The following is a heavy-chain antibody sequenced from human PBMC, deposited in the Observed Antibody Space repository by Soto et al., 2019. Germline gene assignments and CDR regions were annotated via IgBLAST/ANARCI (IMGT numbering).Heavy chain of an antibody. V-gene: IGHV4-31*01. J-gene: IGHJ5*02. CDR2: IYYSGST. D-gene: IGHD1-26*01. CDR3: ARDIHLYSGWFDP. Sequence: QVQLQESGPGLVKPSQTLSLTCTVSGGSISSGGYYWSWIRQHPGKGLEWIGYIYYSGSTYYNPSLKSQVTISVDTSKNQFSLKLSSVTAADTAVYNCARDIHLYSGWFDPWGQGTLVTVSS. CDR1: GGSISSGGYY.